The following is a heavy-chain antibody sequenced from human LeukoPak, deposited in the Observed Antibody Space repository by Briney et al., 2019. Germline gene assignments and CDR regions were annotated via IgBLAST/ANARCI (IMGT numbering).Heavy chain of an antibody. D-gene: IGHD5-24*01. CDR3: ARPLEMSTITSLNY. V-gene: IGHV5-51*01. J-gene: IGHJ4*02. CDR2: IYPDDSDS. CDR1: GYSFTSYW. Sequence: PGESLKISCKGSGYSFTSYWIGWVRQMPGKGLEWMGIIYPDDSDSRYSPSFQGQVTISADKSISTAYLQWSSLKASDTAMYYCARPLEMSTITSLNYWGQGTLVTVSS.